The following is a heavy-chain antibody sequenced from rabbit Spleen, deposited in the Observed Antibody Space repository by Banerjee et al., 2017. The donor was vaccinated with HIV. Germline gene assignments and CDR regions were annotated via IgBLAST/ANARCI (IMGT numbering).Heavy chain of an antibody. CDR3: VRDLGYDDYSEKGYFNL. J-gene: IGHJ4*01. D-gene: IGHD2-1*01. CDR2: IEPIFGRT. V-gene: IGHV1S45*01. CDR1: GFSFSSSDY. Sequence: QEQLEESGGDLVKPGASLTLTCTASGFSFSSSDYMCWVRQAPGKGLEWIGYIEPIFGRTYYASWVNGRFTISSHNAQNTLYLQLNSLTAADTATYFCVRDLGYDDYSEKGYFNLWGPGTLVTVS.